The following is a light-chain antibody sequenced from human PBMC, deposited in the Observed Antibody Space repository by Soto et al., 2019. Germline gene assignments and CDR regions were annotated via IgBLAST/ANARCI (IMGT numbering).Light chain of an antibody. Sequence: EIVLTQSPATLSLSPGERATLSCRASQSVNNYLAWYQQKPGQAPRLLIYDTSDRASGIPARFSGSGSGTDFTLTISSLGPEDFAVFYCQQRSVWPWTFGQGTKVEIK. CDR2: DTS. CDR3: QQRSVWPWT. J-gene: IGKJ1*01. V-gene: IGKV3-11*01. CDR1: QSVNNY.